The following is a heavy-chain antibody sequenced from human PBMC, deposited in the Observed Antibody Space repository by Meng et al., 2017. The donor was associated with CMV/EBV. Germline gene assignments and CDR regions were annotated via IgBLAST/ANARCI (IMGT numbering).Heavy chain of an antibody. CDR1: GGSFSGYY. V-gene: IGHV4-34*01. CDR2: INHSGST. Sequence: SETLSLTCAVYGGSFSGYYWSWIRQPPGKGLEWIGEINHSGSTNYNPSLKSRVTISVDTSKNQFSLKLSSVTAADTAVYYCARDGGIAAAGTSYYYYYGMDVWGQGTTVTV. D-gene: IGHD6-13*01. CDR3: ARDGGIAAAGTSYYYYYGMDV. J-gene: IGHJ6*02.